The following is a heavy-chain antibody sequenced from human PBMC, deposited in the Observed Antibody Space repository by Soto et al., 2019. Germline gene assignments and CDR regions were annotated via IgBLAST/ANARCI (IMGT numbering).Heavy chain of an antibody. Sequence: QITLKESGPPLVKPTQTLTLTCTFSGISLSTHTVGVAWIRQPPGKALEWLALIYWDEDKRYSPSLKSRRTIPQDTYKTQLVPTMTSMDPVDTAPYYCAHIVQYDYRVQNFEFWGQGILVTVSS. CDR1: GISLSTHTVG. D-gene: IGHD3-10*01. V-gene: IGHV2-5*02. CDR3: AHIVQYDYRVQNFEF. CDR2: IYWDEDK. J-gene: IGHJ4*02.